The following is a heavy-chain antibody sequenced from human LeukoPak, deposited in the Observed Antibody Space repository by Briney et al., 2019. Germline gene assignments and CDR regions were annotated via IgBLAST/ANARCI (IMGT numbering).Heavy chain of an antibody. CDR2: INTNTGNP. V-gene: IGHV7-4-1*02. CDR1: GYTFTSYA. J-gene: IGHJ4*02. CDR3: ARDVLLSSGIAVAGTVLFDY. D-gene: IGHD6-19*01. Sequence: ASVKVSCKASGYTFTSYAMNWVRQAPGQGLEWMGWINTNTGNPTYAQGFTGRFVFSLDTSVSTAYLQISSLKAEDTAVYYCARDVLLSSGIAVAGTVLFDYWGQGTLVTVSS.